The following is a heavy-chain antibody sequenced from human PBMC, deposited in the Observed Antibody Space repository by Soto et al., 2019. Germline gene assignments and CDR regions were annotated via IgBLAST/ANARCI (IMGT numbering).Heavy chain of an antibody. V-gene: IGHV4-39*01. CDR2: IYYSGST. J-gene: IGHJ5*02. CDR3: ARPNSRVPAATTNWFDP. CDR1: GGSIISSSYY. D-gene: IGHD2-2*01. Sequence: SETLSLTCTVSGGSIISSSYYWGWIRQPPGKGLEWIGSIYYSGSTYYNPSLKSRVTISVDTSKNQFSLKLSSVTAADTAVYYCARPNSRVPAATTNWFDPWGQGTLVTVSS.